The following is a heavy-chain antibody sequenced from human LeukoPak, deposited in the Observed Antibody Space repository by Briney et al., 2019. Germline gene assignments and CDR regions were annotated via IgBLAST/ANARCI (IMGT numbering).Heavy chain of an antibody. CDR1: GYTFTGYY. Sequence: ASVKVSCKASGYTFTGYYMHWVRQAPGRGLEWMGRINPNSGGTNYAQKFQGRVTMARATSISTAYMELSRLRSDDTAVYYCARDRSSSSWYSDFDYWGQGTLVTVSS. J-gene: IGHJ4*02. CDR3: ARDRSSSSWYSDFDY. V-gene: IGHV1-2*06. CDR2: INPNSGGT. D-gene: IGHD6-13*01.